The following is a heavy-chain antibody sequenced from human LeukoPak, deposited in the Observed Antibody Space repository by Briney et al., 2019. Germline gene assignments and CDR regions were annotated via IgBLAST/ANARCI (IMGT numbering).Heavy chain of an antibody. CDR2: ISDSGGST. J-gene: IGHJ4*02. V-gene: IGHV3-23*01. Sequence: GGSLRLSCAASGFTFSSYAMSWVRQAPGKGLEWVSAISDSGGSTYYADSVKGRFTISRDNSKNTLYLQMNSLRAEDTAVYYCAKGEYNWNRFDYWGQGTLVTVSS. CDR1: GFTFSSYA. CDR3: AKGEYNWNRFDY. D-gene: IGHD1-20*01.